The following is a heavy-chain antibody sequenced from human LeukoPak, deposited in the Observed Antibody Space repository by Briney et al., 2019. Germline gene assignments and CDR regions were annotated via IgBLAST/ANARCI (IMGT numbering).Heavy chain of an antibody. D-gene: IGHD5-24*01. CDR3: ARARDGYNSSRAGDY. Sequence: GGSLRLSCAASGFTVSSNYMSWVRQAPGKGLEWVSVIYSGGSTYYADSVKGRFTISRDNAKNTLYLQMNSLRAEDTAVYYCARARDGYNSSRAGDYWGQGTLVTVSS. J-gene: IGHJ4*02. CDR1: GFTVSSNY. CDR2: IYSGGST. V-gene: IGHV3-53*01.